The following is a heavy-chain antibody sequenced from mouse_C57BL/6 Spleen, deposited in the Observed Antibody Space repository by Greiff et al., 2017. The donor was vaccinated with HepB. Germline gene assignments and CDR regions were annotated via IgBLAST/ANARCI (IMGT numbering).Heavy chain of an antibody. J-gene: IGHJ2*01. CDR1: GFNIKDDY. CDR3: PRSSTMVTTKGYYFDY. D-gene: IGHD2-2*01. V-gene: IGHV14-4*01. Sequence: EVQLQQSGAELVRPGASVKLSCTASGFNIKDDYMHWVKQRPEQGLEWIGWIDPENGDTEYASKFQGKATITADTSSNTAYLQLSSLTSEDTTVYYCPRSSTMVTTKGYYFDYWGQGTTLTVSS. CDR2: IDPENGDT.